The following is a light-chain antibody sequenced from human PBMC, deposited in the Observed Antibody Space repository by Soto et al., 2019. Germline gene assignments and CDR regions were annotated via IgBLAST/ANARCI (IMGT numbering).Light chain of an antibody. V-gene: IGKV3-11*01. CDR3: QQRSNWPQIT. CDR2: GAS. J-gene: IGKJ5*01. CDR1: QSVSSD. Sequence: EIGMTQSHATLSVSPGERATLSCRASQSVSSDLAWYHQKPGQAPRLLIYGASTRATGIPARFSGSGSGTDFTLTISSLEPEDFAVYYCQQRSNWPQITFGQGTRLEIK.